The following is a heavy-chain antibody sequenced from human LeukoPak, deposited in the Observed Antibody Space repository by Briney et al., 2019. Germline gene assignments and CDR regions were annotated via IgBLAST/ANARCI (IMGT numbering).Heavy chain of an antibody. D-gene: IGHD3-10*01. CDR1: GFTFTNAW. J-gene: IGHJ4*02. CDR2: IKSKTDGETT. Sequence: PGGSLRLSCVDSGFTFTNAWMSWVRQAPGKGLEWIGRIKSKTDGETTDYAEPVRGRFTISRDDSKSAVYLQMNSLKIEDTAVYYCTTDLGTYYHGSQRLIPIDYWGQGTLVTVSS. CDR3: TTDLGTYYHGSQRLIPIDY. V-gene: IGHV3-15*01.